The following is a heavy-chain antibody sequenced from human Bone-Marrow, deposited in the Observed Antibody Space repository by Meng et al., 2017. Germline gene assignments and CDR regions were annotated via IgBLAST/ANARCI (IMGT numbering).Heavy chain of an antibody. CDR2: MNPNSGNT. J-gene: IGHJ4*02. CDR3: ARFLNYYDSSGYYW. CDR1: GYHFIEPY. V-gene: IGHV1-8*01. D-gene: IGHD3-22*01. Sequence: QVQLVQSGAKGKKPGASGKDSCKDSGYHFIEPYIHWVRQATGQGLEWMGWMNPNSGNTGYAQKFQGRVTMTRNTSISTAYMELSSLRSEDTAVYYCARFLNYYDSSGYYWWGQGTLVTVSS.